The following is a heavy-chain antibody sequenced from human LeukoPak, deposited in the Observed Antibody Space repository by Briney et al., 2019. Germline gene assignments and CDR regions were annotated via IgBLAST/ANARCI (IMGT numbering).Heavy chain of an antibody. V-gene: IGHV4-39*02. CDR2: IYYSGST. Sequence: SETLSLTCTVSGGSISSSSYYWGWIRQPPGKGLEWIGSIYYSGSTYYNPSLKSRVTISVDTSKNQSSLKLSSVTAADTAVYYCAREKSGYNHYYYYYYMDVWGKGTTVTVSS. CDR1: GGSISSSSYY. D-gene: IGHD5-18*01. CDR3: AREKSGYNHYYYYYYMDV. J-gene: IGHJ6*03.